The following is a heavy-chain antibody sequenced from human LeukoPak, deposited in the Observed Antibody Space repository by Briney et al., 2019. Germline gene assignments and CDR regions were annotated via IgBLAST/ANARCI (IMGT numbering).Heavy chain of an antibody. CDR1: GFTFSSYA. CDR2: ISGSGGST. V-gene: IGHV3-23*01. J-gene: IGHJ4*02. Sequence: GGSLRLSCAASGFTFSSYAMSWVRQAPGKGLEWVSAISGSGGSTYYADSVKGRFTISRDNSKNTLYLQMNSLRAEDTAVYYCAKVVGSGSYYYYFDYWGQGTLVTVSS. CDR3: AKVVGSGSYYYYFDY. D-gene: IGHD3-10*01.